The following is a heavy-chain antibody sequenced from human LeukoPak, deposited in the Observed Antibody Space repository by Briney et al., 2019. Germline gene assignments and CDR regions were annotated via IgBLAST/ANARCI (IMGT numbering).Heavy chain of an antibody. V-gene: IGHV3-48*04. CDR2: ISSNSSTI. CDR1: GFTFSNYS. Sequence: GGSLRLSCAASGFTFSNYSMNWVRQAPGKGLEWVSYISSNSSTIYYADSVKGRFTISRDDAKNSLYLQMNSLRVEDTAVYYCAMVRGVIFDYWGQGTLVTVSS. D-gene: IGHD3-10*01. J-gene: IGHJ4*02. CDR3: AMVRGVIFDY.